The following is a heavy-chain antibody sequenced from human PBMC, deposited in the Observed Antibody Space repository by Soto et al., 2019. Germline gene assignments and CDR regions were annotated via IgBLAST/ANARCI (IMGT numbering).Heavy chain of an antibody. CDR1: VVSTTSDY. D-gene: IGHD3-10*01. CDR3: VRDPNGSGDY. V-gene: IGHV4-59*01. Sequence: SETLSLTCTVSVVSTTSDYWSCVRQPPGKGLEWLGYIFHSLGAKYNPSLGSRGTISLDTSKNQLSLSLRSVTAADTAIYFCVRDPNGSGDYWGQGTLVTVS. J-gene: IGHJ4*02. CDR2: IFHSLGA.